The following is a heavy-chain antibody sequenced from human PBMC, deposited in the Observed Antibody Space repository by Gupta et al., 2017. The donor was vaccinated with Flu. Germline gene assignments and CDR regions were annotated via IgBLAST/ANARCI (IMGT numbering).Heavy chain of an antibody. CDR1: SNYG. Sequence: SNYGMHWVSEATGKGMEWVALIWYDEDKTYSQDYVKGRCTVSRDNSRNTLFLKMNSVKVEDTAVDHCARVGWVSAPETALATPHDDWGQGTQVTV. CDR3: ARVGWVSAPETALATPHDD. D-gene: IGHD5-18*01. CDR2: IWYDEDKT. V-gene: IGHV3-33*01. J-gene: IGHJ4*02.